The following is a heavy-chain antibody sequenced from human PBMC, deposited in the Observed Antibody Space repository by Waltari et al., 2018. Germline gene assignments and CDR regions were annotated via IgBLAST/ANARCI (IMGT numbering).Heavy chain of an antibody. CDR2: VDPENCET. J-gene: IGHJ5*02. CDR1: GYTFTDYY. CDR3: ATVGSVFRFDP. D-gene: IGHD6-6*01. V-gene: IGHV1-69-2*01. Sequence: EVQLVQSGAEVKKPGATVKISCKVSGYTFTDYYMHWVQQAPGKGLECMVLVDPENCETIYAEKFQGRVTITADTSTDTAYMELSSLRSEDTAVYYCATVGSVFRFDPWGQGTLVTVSS.